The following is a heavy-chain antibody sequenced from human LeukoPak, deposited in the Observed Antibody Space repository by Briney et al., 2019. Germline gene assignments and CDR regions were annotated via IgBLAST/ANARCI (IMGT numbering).Heavy chain of an antibody. CDR2: LYFHGST. Sequence: GGSLRLSCAASGFTFSSYAMSWVRQAPVKGLEWVSALYFHGSTHYADSVKGRFIISRDKSKNTLYLQMNSLRAEDTAVYYCARVGIGSYHFDSWGQGTLVTVSS. CDR1: GFTFSSYA. CDR3: ARVGIGSYHFDS. V-gene: IGHV3-23*01. J-gene: IGHJ4*02. D-gene: IGHD3-10*01.